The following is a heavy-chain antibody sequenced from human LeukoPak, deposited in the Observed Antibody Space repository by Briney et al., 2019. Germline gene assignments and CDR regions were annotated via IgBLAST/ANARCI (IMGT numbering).Heavy chain of an antibody. D-gene: IGHD3-22*01. J-gene: IGHJ6*02. CDR1: GSTFSTYW. V-gene: IGHV3-74*01. CDR2: INGDGTST. Sequence: GGSLRLSCAASGSTFSTYWMHWVRQDPGKGLVWVSRINGDGTSTSYADSVKGRFTISRDIAKRTLYLQMNSLRAEDTAVYYCARDSHDSSGYYPRWGYYYYGMDVWGQGTTVTVSS. CDR3: ARDSHDSSGYYPRWGYYYYGMDV.